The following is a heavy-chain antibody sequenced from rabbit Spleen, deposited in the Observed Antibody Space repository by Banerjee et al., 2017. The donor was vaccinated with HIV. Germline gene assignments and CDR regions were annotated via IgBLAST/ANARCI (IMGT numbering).Heavy chain of an antibody. CDR3: ARDGAGSSYFNL. J-gene: IGHJ4*01. CDR1: GFDFSSYY. V-gene: IGHV1S7*01. D-gene: IGHD8-1*01. CDR2: IDPVFGST. Sequence: QLKESGGGLVQPGGSLKLSCKASGFDFSSYYMNWVRQVPGKGLEWIGYIDPVFGSTYYANWVNGRFTISSHNAQNTLYLQLNSLTAADTATYFCARDGAGSSYFNLWGPGTLVTVS.